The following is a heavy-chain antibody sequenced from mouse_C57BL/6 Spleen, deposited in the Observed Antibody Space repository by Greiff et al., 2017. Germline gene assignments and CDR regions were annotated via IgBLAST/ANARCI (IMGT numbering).Heavy chain of an antibody. CDR2: IYPRSGNT. V-gene: IGHV1-81*01. Sequence: QVQLQQSGAELARPGASVKLSCKASGYTFTSYGISWVKQRTGQGLEWIGEIYPRSGNTSYNEKFKGKATLTADKSSSTAYMELRSLTSEDSAVYFCARGEAYWGQGTLVTVSA. J-gene: IGHJ3*01. CDR3: ARGEAY. CDR1: GYTFTSYG.